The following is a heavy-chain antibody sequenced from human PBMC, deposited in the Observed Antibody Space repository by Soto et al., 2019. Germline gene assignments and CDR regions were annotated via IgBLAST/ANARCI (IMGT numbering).Heavy chain of an antibody. J-gene: IGHJ4*02. CDR3: AKDYGKQSAFDY. CDR2: ISYDGSNK. Sequence: GGSLRLSCAASGFTFSSYGMHWVRQAPGKGLEWVAVISYDGSNKYYADSVKGRFTISRDNSKNTLYLQMNSLRAEDTAVYYCAKDYGKQSAFDYWGQGTLVTVSS. CDR1: GFTFSSYG. V-gene: IGHV3-30*18. D-gene: IGHD3-16*01.